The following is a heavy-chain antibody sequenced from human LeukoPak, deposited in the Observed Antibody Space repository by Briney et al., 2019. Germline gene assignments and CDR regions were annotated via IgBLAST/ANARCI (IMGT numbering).Heavy chain of an antibody. D-gene: IGHD3-10*01. V-gene: IGHV5-51*01. CDR3: ARQSYGSGSYYAYFDY. Sequence: GESLKISCKGSGYSFTSYWIGWVRQMPGKGLEWMGIIYPGDSDIRYSPSFQGQVTISADKSISTAYLQWSSLKASDTAMYYCARQSYGSGSYYAYFDYWGQGTLVTVSS. J-gene: IGHJ4*02. CDR2: IYPGDSDI. CDR1: GYSFTSYW.